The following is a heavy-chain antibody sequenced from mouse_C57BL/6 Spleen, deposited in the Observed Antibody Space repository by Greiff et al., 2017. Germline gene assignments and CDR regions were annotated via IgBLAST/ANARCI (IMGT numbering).Heavy chain of an antibody. CDR3: ARKRDYYCSSYQYYFDY. V-gene: IGHV1-9*01. J-gene: IGHJ2*01. CDR2: ILPGSGST. CDR1: GYTFTGYW. Sequence: QVQLQQSGAELMKPGASVKLSCKATGYTFTGYWIEWVKQRPGHGLEWIGEILPGSGSTNYNEKFKGKATFTADTSSNTAYMQLSSLTTEDSAIYYCARKRDYYCSSYQYYFDYWGQGTTLTVSS. D-gene: IGHD1-1*01.